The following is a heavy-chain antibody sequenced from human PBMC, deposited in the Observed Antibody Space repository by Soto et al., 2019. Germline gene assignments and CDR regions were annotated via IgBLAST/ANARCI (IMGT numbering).Heavy chain of an antibody. D-gene: IGHD3-16*01. Sequence: SETLSLTCTVSGGSISSSSYYWGWIRQPPGKGREWIGSIYYSGSTYYNPSLKSRVTISVDTSKNQFSLRLSSVTAADTAVYYCARDRGGITVSSKPLGEWFDPWGQGTLVTVSS. CDR3: ARDRGGITVSSKPLGEWFDP. V-gene: IGHV4-39*02. J-gene: IGHJ5*02. CDR2: IYYSGST. CDR1: GGSISSSSYY.